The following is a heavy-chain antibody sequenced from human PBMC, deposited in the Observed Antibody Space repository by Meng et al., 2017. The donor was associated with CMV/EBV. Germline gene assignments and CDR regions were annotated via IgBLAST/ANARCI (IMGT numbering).Heavy chain of an antibody. CDR1: GYSFTSYW. CDR2: IYPGDSDT. D-gene: IGHD3-22*01. V-gene: IGHV5-51*01. J-gene: IGHJ6*02. CDR3: ARRGTYYYGSSGYYTPHSGMDV. Sequence: GESLKISCKGSGYSFTSYWIGWVRQMPGKGLEWMGIIYPGDSDTRYSPSFQGQVTISADKSISTAYLQWSSLKASDTAMYYCARRGTYYYGSSGYYTPHSGMDVWGQGTTVTVSS.